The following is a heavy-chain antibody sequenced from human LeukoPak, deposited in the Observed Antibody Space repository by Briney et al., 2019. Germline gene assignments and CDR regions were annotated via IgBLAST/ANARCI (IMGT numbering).Heavy chain of an antibody. CDR3: ARDFTPEWFDIH. CDR2: ISYDGSDE. CDR1: GLAFSSYS. J-gene: IGHJ4*02. D-gene: IGHD3-3*01. V-gene: IGHV3-30*04. Sequence: GGSLRLSCVASGLAFSSYSMHWVRQAPGKGLEWVGVISYDGSDEYYTDSVKGRFTISRDNSKNTVYLQMNSLRADDTAVYYCARDFTPEWFDIHWGQGTLVTVS.